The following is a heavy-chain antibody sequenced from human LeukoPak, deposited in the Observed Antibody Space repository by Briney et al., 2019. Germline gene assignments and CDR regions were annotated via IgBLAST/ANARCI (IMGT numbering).Heavy chain of an antibody. D-gene: IGHD3-3*01. CDR1: GGTFSSYA. CDR2: IIPIFGTA. Sequence: GSSVKVSCKASGGTFSSYAISSVRQAPGQGLEWVGGIIPIFGTANYAQKFQGRVTITADESTSTAYMELSSLRSEDTAVYYCATPRRWSGYYNFDYWGQGTLVTVSS. V-gene: IGHV1-69*01. CDR3: ATPRRWSGYYNFDY. J-gene: IGHJ4*02.